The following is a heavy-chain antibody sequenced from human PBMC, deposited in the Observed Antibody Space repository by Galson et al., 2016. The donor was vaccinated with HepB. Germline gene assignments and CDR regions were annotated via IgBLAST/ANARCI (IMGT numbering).Heavy chain of an antibody. Sequence: SVKVSCKASGGSFSRNAISWVRQAPGQGLEWMGGIIPSFGTPTYAQKFQGRLTISASEFTSTGYMELNSLRSEDTAVYYCARGLGKFWYFDLWGRCTLVTVSS. D-gene: IGHD1-1*01. V-gene: IGHV1-69*13. J-gene: IGHJ2*01. CDR2: IIPSFGTP. CDR1: GGSFSRNA. CDR3: ARGLGKFWYFDL.